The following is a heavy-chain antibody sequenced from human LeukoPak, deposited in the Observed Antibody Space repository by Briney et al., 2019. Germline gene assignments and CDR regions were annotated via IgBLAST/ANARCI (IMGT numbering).Heavy chain of an antibody. CDR1: GGSFSGYY. V-gene: IGHV4-34*01. CDR2: INHSGST. CDR3: AGASPRWAAADVYFQH. Sequence: SETLSLTCAVYGGSFSGYYWSWIRQPPGKGLEWIGEINHSGSTNYNPSLKSRVTISVDTSKNQFSPKLSSVTAADTAVYYCAGASPRWAAADVYFQHWGQGTLVTVSS. J-gene: IGHJ1*01. D-gene: IGHD6-13*01.